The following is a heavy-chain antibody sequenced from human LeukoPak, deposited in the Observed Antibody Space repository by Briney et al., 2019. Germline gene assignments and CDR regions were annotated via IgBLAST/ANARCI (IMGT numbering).Heavy chain of an antibody. V-gene: IGHV3-30*02. D-gene: IGHD1-7*01. CDR3: AKDGDTVSGTYYFDMDV. CDR2: IRFDGSNK. CDR1: GFNFSHYG. J-gene: IGHJ6*03. Sequence: PGGSLRLSCAPSGFNFSHYGTHWVRQAPGKGLEWVAFIRFDGSNKYYADSVKGRFTISRDNSRNTLYLQMNSLRAEDTALYYCAKDGDTVSGTYYFDMDVWGKGTTVTISS.